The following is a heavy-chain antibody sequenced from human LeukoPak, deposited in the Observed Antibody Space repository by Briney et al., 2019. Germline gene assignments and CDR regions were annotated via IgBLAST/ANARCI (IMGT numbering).Heavy chain of an antibody. CDR3: ARGGDGYNAYLDI. CDR1: GFNFSTFS. D-gene: IGHD5-24*01. CDR2: ISYSSTFI. Sequence: GGSLTHPCEGSGFNFSTFSLNWVRQAPGKGLEWVASISYSSTFIDYADSVKGRFTISRDNIQNSVYLQMNSLRDDDTAAYFCARGGDGYNAYLDIWGQGKLWTVSS. V-gene: IGHV3-21*06. J-gene: IGHJ4*02.